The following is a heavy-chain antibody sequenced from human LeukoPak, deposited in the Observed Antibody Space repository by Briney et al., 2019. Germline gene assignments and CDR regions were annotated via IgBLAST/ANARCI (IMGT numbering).Heavy chain of an antibody. J-gene: IGHJ6*02. CDR2: ISYDGSNK. CDR3: AKDIVVAPAATYGMDV. D-gene: IGHD2-2*01. Sequence: PGGSLRLSCAASGFTFSSYGMHWVRQAPGKGLEWVAVISYDGSNKYYADSVKGRFTISRDNSKNTLYLQMNSLRAEDTAVYYCAKDIVVAPAATYGMDVWGQGTTVTVSS. V-gene: IGHV3-30*18. CDR1: GFTFSSYG.